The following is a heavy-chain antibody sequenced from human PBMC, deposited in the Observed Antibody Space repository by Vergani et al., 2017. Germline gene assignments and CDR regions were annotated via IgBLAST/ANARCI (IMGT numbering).Heavy chain of an antibody. V-gene: IGHV1-18*04. CDR3: ARSQMATNDFDL. D-gene: IGHD5-24*01. J-gene: IGHJ4*02. CDR1: GYTFVNHP. CDR2: ISPYNHTT. Sequence: QAQLGQSDSEVKKPGDSVTLSCKTSGYTFVNHPITWVRQAPGQGLEWMGWISPYNHTTLYSQKVEGRVTMTSDTSSSTVFLEVRRLTSDDTASYYCARSQMATNDFDLWGRGTLVTVSS.